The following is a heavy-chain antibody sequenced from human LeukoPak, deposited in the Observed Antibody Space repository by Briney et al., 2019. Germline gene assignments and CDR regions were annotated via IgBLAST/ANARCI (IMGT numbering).Heavy chain of an antibody. CDR3: GRRGYGSAPYDY. CDR1: GGSFSGYY. D-gene: IGHD3-10*01. V-gene: IGHV4-34*01. CDR2: TYYSERT. Sequence: PSENLSFTCAVYGGSFSGYYWSWIRQPPGKGLEWIGSTYYSERTYSNQSLNSRVTISVDTSKSQFSLKLSSVTAADTAVYDCGRRGYGSAPYDYWGQGTLVTVSS. J-gene: IGHJ4*02.